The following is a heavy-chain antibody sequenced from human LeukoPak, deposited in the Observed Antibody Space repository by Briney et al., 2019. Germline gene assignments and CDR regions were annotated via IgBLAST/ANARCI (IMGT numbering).Heavy chain of an antibody. V-gene: IGHV3-21*01. Sequence: PGGSLRLSCAASGFTFSSYSMNWVRQAPGKGLEWVSSISSSSSYIYYADSVKGRFTISRDNAKNSLYLQMNSLRAEDTAVYYCARRILLWFGGYYYGMDVWGQGTTVTVSS. J-gene: IGHJ6*02. D-gene: IGHD3-10*01. CDR3: ARRILLWFGGYYYGMDV. CDR2: ISSSSSYI. CDR1: GFTFSSYS.